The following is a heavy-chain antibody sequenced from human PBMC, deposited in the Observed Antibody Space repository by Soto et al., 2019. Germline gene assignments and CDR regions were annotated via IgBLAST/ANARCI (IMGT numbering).Heavy chain of an antibody. Sequence: QVQLVESGGGVVQPGRSLRLSCAASGFTFSSYAMHWVRQAPGKGLEWVAVISYDGSNKYYADSVKGRFTISRDNSKNTLYLQMNSLRAEDTAVYHCARDPMARGVGYFDYWGQGTLVTVSS. V-gene: IGHV3-30-3*01. CDR2: ISYDGSNK. CDR1: GFTFSSYA. CDR3: ARDPMARGVGYFDY. D-gene: IGHD3-10*01. J-gene: IGHJ4*02.